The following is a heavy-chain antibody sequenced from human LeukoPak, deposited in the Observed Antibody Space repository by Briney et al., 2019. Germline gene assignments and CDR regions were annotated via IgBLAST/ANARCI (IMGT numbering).Heavy chain of an antibody. CDR1: GFTFSSHG. Sequence: GRSLRLSCAASGFTFSSHGMHWVRQAPGKGLEWVAVISYDGSNKYYADSVKGRFTISRDNSKNTLYLQMNSLRAEDTAVYYCAKDTSRVVLRFLEWLTTGFDYWGQGTLVTVSS. CDR3: AKDTSRVVLRFLEWLTTGFDY. CDR2: ISYDGSNK. D-gene: IGHD3-3*01. J-gene: IGHJ4*02. V-gene: IGHV3-30*18.